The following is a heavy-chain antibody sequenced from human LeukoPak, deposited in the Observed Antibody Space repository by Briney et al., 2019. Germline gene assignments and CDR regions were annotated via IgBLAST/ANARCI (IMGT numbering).Heavy chain of an antibody. V-gene: IGHV4-38-2*01. CDR1: GYSISSGYY. D-gene: IGHD1-7*01. CDR2: IYYSGST. J-gene: IGHJ3*02. Sequence: KASETLSLTCAASGYSISSGYYWGWIRQPPGKGLEWIGSIYYSGSTYYNPSLKSRVTISVDTSKNQFSLKLSSVTAADTAVYYCASSPLTGTTNDAFDIWGQGTMVTVSS. CDR3: ASSPLTGTTNDAFDI.